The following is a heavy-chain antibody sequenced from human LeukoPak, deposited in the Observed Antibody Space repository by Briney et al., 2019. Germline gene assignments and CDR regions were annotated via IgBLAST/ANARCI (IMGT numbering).Heavy chain of an antibody. D-gene: IGHD3-22*01. V-gene: IGHV1-2*02. CDR1: GGTFSSYA. J-gene: IGHJ4*02. CDR2: INPNSGGT. Sequence: ASVKVSCKASGGTFSSYAISWVRQAPGQGLEWMGWINPNSGGTQYLQKFQGRVTLTRDTSITTGYMELSGLTSDDTAVYYCASLSYYDLSGYFYWGQGTLVTISS. CDR3: ASLSYYDLSGYFY.